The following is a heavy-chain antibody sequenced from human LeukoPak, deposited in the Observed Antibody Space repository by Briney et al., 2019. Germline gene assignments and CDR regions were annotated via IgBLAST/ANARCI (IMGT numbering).Heavy chain of an antibody. CDR1: GGSFSGYY. D-gene: IGHD6-13*01. Sequence: NPSETLSLTCAVYGGSFSGYYWSWIRQPPGKGLEWIGEINHSGSTNYNPSLKSRVTMSVDTSKNQFSLKLSSVTAADTAVYYCAREGIAAALVGMDVWGQGTTVTVSS. V-gene: IGHV4-34*01. J-gene: IGHJ6*02. CDR2: INHSGST. CDR3: AREGIAAALVGMDV.